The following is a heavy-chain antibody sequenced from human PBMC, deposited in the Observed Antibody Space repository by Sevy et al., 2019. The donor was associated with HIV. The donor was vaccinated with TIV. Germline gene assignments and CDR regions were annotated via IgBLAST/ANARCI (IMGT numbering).Heavy chain of an antibody. CDR2: VAAYNGGT. CDR3: ARGQAPYRAPTSFDW. D-gene: IGHD3-16*02. V-gene: IGHV1-18*01. Sequence: ASVKVSCRASGYPFSVYYILWVRQAPGQGLEWMGWVAAYNGGTNYAQKFQDRVTMTTDTSTNTAYMELRSLTSDDTAMYYCARGQAPYRAPTSFDWWAQGTLVTVSS. J-gene: IGHJ4*02. CDR1: GYPFSVYY.